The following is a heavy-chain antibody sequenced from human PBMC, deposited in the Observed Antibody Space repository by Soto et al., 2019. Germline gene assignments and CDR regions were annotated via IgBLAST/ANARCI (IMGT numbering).Heavy chain of an antibody. CDR2: IIPILGIA. Sequence: QVQLVQSGAEVKKPGSSVKVSCKASGGTFSSYTISWVRQAPGQGLEWMGRIIPILGIANDAQKFQGRGTITADKSTSTDYLELRRLRSEDTAVYYCAREQGEIVVVPAAPDAFDIWGQGTMVTVSS. J-gene: IGHJ3*02. CDR1: GGTFSSYT. D-gene: IGHD2-2*01. CDR3: AREQGEIVVVPAAPDAFDI. V-gene: IGHV1-69*08.